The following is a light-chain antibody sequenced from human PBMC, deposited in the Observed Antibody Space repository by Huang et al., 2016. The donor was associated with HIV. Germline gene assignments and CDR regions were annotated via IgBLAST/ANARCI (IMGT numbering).Light chain of an antibody. J-gene: IGKJ1*01. CDR1: QSLEYSDGNTY. V-gene: IGKV2-30*01. CDR3: MQGTNWLRET. CDR2: KVF. Sequence: EGVLTQSPVSLSVSLGQPASISCNSSQSLEYSDGNTYLNLFHQRPGQSPRRLIYKVFNRDFGVPDIFSGSGSGTNFTLDISRVEADDVGVYFCMQGTNWLRETFGPGTKVEIK.